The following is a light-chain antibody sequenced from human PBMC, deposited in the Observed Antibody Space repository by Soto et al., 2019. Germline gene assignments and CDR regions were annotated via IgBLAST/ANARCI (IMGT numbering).Light chain of an antibody. CDR2: GAS. V-gene: IGKV3-20*01. CDR3: QHYGASPYT. J-gene: IGKJ2*01. Sequence: EIVLTQSPGTLSLSPGERATLSCRASQTVSNSYLAWYQHKPGQAPRLLIYGASTRATGIPDRFSVSESGTDFTLTISRLEPDDFAVFYCQHYGASPYTCGQGTKLEIK. CDR1: QTVSNSY.